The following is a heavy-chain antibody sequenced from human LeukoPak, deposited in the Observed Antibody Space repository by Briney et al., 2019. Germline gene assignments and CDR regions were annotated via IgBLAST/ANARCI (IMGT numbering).Heavy chain of an antibody. J-gene: IGHJ4*02. Sequence: PSETLSLTCTVFGGSISSSSDYWGWIRQPPGKGLEWIGYIYYSGNTNYNPSLKSRVTFSMDTSKNQFSLRLTSVTAADTAVYYCARAPLPPHFDYWGQGTLVTVSS. D-gene: IGHD1-14*01. CDR3: ARAPLPPHFDY. CDR2: IYYSGNT. V-gene: IGHV4-61*05. CDR1: GGSISSSSDY.